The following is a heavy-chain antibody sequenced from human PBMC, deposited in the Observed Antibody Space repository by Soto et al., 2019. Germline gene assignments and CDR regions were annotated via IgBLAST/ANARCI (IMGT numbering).Heavy chain of an antibody. D-gene: IGHD1-26*01. J-gene: IGHJ4*02. CDR1: GYSISSGYN. CDR2: MYHSGST. CDR3: VRDYSGSSFDY. V-gene: IGHV4-38-2*02. Sequence: SETLSLTCAVSGYSISSGYNWGCIRQPPGKGLEWIGSMYHSGSTDYNPSLKSRITISVDTSKNQFSLKLRSPTAADTAVYYCVRDYSGSSFDYWGQGTLVTVSS.